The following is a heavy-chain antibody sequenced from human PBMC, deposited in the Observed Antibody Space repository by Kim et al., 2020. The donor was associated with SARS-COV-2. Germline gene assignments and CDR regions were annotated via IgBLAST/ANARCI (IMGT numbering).Heavy chain of an antibody. CDR2: IGTGGRTI. Sequence: GGSLRLSCAASGFTLSDYCMSWIRQAPGKGLEWVSYIGTGGRTIYYADSVKGRFTIPRDNAKNSLSLQMNSLRAEDTAVYYCARVLRPYYNYAMDVWGQG. V-gene: IGHV3-11*01. J-gene: IGHJ6*02. D-gene: IGHD4-17*01. CDR1: GFTLSDYC. CDR3: ARVLRPYYNYAMDV.